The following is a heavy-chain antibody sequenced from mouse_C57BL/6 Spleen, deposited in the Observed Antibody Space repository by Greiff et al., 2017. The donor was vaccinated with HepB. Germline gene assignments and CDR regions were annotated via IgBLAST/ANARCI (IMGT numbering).Heavy chain of an antibody. J-gene: IGHJ4*01. D-gene: IGHD3-3*01. CDR3: ARRGRSYAMDY. Sequence: EVQLQQSGPELVKPGASVKISCKASGYTFTDYYMNWVKQSHGKSLEWIGDINPNNGGTSYNQKFKGKATLTVDKSSSTAYMELRSLTSEDSAVYYCARRGRSYAMDYWGQGTSVTVSS. CDR2: INPNNGGT. CDR1: GYTFTDYY. V-gene: IGHV1-26*01.